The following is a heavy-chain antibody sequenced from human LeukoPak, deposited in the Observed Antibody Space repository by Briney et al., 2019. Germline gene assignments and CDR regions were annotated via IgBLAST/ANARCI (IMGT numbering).Heavy chain of an antibody. CDR1: GFSISMGYY. Sequence: PSETLSLTCAVSGFSISMGYYWVWIRQPAGQGLEWIGSIHPSGTTFYNSSLNSRVTMSIDAPKNQFSLRLSLVTAADTAVYFCAREMERRNTDWGQGTLVTVSS. CDR2: IHPSGTT. D-gene: IGHD1-1*01. V-gene: IGHV4-38-2*02. J-gene: IGHJ4*02. CDR3: AREMERRNTD.